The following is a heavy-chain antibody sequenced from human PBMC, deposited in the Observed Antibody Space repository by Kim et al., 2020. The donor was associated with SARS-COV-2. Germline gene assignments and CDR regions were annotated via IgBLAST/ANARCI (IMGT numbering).Heavy chain of an antibody. CDR1: GGSFSGYY. V-gene: IGHV4-34*01. J-gene: IGHJ6*01. CDR3: ASRTYYYGSGSYRGRYGM. CDR2: INHSGST. Sequence: SETLSLTCAVYGGSFSGYYWSWIRQPPGKGLEWIGEINHSGSTNYNLSLKSRVTISVDTSKNQFSLKLSSVTAADTAVYYCASRTYYYGSGSYRGRYGM. D-gene: IGHD3-10*01.